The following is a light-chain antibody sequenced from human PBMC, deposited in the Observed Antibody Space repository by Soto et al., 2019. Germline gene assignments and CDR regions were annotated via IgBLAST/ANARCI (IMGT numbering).Light chain of an antibody. CDR1: QSVSSSY. Sequence: EIVLTQSPGTLSLSPGGRATLSCRASQSVSSSYLAWYQHKPGQAPRLLIYGASNRATGILDRFSGSGSGTDFTLPVSRLQPEDFAVYYCQYYGTSPRTFGQGTKVDIK. J-gene: IGKJ1*01. CDR3: QYYGTSPRT. V-gene: IGKV3-20*01. CDR2: GAS.